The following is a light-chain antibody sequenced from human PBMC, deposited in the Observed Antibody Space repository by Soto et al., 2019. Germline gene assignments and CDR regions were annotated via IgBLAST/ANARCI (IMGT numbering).Light chain of an antibody. J-gene: IGKJ2*01. CDR1: QSVSSY. Sequence: EIVLTQSPATLSLSPGERATLSCRASQSVSSYLAWYQQKPGQAPRLLIYDASNRATGIPARFSGSGSGTDFPLTISSLEPEDFAVYYCQQRSNWPPETFCQGTKLEIK. CDR2: DAS. V-gene: IGKV3-11*01. CDR3: QQRSNWPPET.